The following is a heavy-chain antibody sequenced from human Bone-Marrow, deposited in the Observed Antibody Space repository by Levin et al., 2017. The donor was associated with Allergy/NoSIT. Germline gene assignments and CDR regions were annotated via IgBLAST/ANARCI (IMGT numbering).Heavy chain of an antibody. CDR2: INTNTGNP. CDR1: GDTFTRYA. D-gene: IGHD2-2*01. J-gene: IGHJ6*03. CDR3: AGSPSGYQLPHLQYYYYYMAV. V-gene: IGHV7-4-1*02. Sequence: ASVKVSCKASGDTFTRYAVNWVRQAPGQGLEWMGWINTNTGNPTYAQGFTGRFVFSLDTSVGTAYLQISSLKAEDTAVYYCAGSPSGYQLPHLQYYYYYMAVWGKGTTVTVSS.